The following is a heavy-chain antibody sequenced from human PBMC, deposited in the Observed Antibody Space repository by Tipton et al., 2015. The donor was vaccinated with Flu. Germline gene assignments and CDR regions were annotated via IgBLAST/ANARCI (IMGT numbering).Heavy chain of an antibody. CDR2: LYHTGST. D-gene: IGHD6-19*01. CDR1: GYSIASDYY. V-gene: IGHV4-38-2*01. J-gene: IGHJ4*02. Sequence: RLVKPSETLSLTCSVSGYSIASDYYWGWIRQPPGKGLEWIGNLYHTGSTYYNPSLRSRVTILVDTSKNQFSLKLSSVTAADTAVYYCARRRAVAGTGFDYWGQGTLVTVSS. CDR3: ARRRAVAGTGFDY.